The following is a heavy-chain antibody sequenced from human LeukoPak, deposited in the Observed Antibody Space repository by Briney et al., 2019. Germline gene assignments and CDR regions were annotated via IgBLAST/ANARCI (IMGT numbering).Heavy chain of an antibody. Sequence: GGSLRLSCAASGFTFSSYGMHWVRQAPGKGLEWVAFIRYDGSNKYYADSVKGRFTISRDNSKNTLYLQMNSLRAEDTAVYYCAKERVTAMVTIDYWGQGTLVTVSS. CDR2: IRYDGSNK. D-gene: IGHD5-18*01. V-gene: IGHV3-30*02. CDR1: GFTFSSYG. CDR3: AKERVTAMVTIDY. J-gene: IGHJ4*02.